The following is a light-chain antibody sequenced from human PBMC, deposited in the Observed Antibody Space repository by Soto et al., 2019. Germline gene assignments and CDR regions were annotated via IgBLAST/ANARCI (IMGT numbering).Light chain of an antibody. Sequence: EIVLTQSTATLSVSPGERATRSCRACQSLRSDLAWYQQKPGQAPRLLIYGASTRATDIPARFSGSGSGREFTLTIRSLQSEDFAVYYCRQYDNWPPTVGLGTRLEIK. J-gene: IGKJ5*01. CDR3: RQYDNWPPT. CDR2: GAS. V-gene: IGKV3-15*01. CDR1: QSLRSD.